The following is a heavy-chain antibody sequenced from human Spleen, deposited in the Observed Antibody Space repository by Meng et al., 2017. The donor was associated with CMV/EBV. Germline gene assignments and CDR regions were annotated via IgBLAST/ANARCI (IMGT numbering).Heavy chain of an antibody. CDR1: GYTFTFYY. CDR2: INPSGGAT. V-gene: IGHV1-46*01. J-gene: IGHJ5*02. CDR3: ARGIGGPNWFDP. D-gene: IGHD2-15*01. Sequence: ASVKVSCKPSGYTFTFYYIHWVRQALGQGLEWMGMINPSGGATKYAQKFQGRVTMTRDTSTSTVYIVLSNLRSDDTAVYYCARGIGGPNWFDPWGQGTLVTVSS.